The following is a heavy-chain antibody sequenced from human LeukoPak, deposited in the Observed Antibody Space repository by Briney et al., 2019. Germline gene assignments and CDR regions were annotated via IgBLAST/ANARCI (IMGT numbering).Heavy chain of an antibody. CDR2: IYYSGST. D-gene: IGHD2-2*02. Sequence: SETLSLTCTVSGGSISSSSYYLGWIRQPPGKGLEWIGSIYYSGSTYYNPSLKSRVTISVDTSKNQFSLKLSSVTAADTAVYSCARSDIVVVPAAISPQFDYWGQGTLVTVSS. V-gene: IGHV4-39*01. J-gene: IGHJ4*02. CDR1: GGSISSSSYY. CDR3: ARSDIVVVPAAISPQFDY.